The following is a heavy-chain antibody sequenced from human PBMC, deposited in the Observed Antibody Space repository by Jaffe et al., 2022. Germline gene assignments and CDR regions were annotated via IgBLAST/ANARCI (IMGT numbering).Heavy chain of an antibody. CDR1: GFTFSVYG. D-gene: IGHD2-2*02. CDR2: IRYDGSNK. CDR3: ASKTLYGNFDY. J-gene: IGHJ4*02. V-gene: IGHV3-30*02. Sequence: QVQLVESGGGVVQPGGSLRLSCAASGFTFSVYGMHWVRQAPGKGLEWVAFIRYDGSNKYYAESVKGRFTISRDNSKNMLYLQMNSLRAEDTAVYYCASKTLYGNFDYWGQGTLVTVSS.